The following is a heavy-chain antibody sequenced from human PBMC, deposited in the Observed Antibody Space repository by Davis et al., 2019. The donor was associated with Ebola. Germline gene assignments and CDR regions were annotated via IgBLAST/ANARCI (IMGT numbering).Heavy chain of an antibody. CDR3: ARDGAVVAIYGMDV. J-gene: IGHJ6*02. CDR2: ISSSSSYI. Sequence: PGGSLRLSCAASGFTFSSYSMNWVRQAPGKGLEWVSSISSSSSYIYYADSVKGRFTISRDNAKNSLYLQMNSLRAEDTAVYYCARDGAVVAIYGMDVWGQGTTVTVSS. V-gene: IGHV3-21*01. CDR1: GFTFSSYS. D-gene: IGHD2-15*01.